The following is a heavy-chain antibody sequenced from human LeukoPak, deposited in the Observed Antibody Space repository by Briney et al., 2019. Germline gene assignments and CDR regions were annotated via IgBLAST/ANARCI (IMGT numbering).Heavy chain of an antibody. CDR1: GFTFSAYG. J-gene: IGHJ2*01. D-gene: IGHD6-13*01. CDR3: AKDPRIAAAGTVVWYFDL. CDR2: IRYDGSNK. Sequence: GGSLRLSCAASGFTFSAYGMHWVRQAPGKGLEWVAFIRYDGSNKYYADSVKGRFTFSRDNSKNTLYLQMNSLRAEDTAVYYCAKDPRIAAAGTVVWYFDLWGRGTLVTVSS. V-gene: IGHV3-30*02.